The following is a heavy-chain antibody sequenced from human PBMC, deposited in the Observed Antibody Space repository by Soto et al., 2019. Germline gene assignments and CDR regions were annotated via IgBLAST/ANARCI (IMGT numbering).Heavy chain of an antibody. CDR2: ISYDGSNK. CDR1: GFTFSSYG. V-gene: IGHV3-30*18. Sequence: GGSLRLSCAASGFTFSSYGMHWVRQAPGKGLEWVAVISYDGSNKYFADSVKGRFTISRANSKNTLYLQMNSLRAEDTAVYYCAKVYFSGDYELYYFDYWGQGTLVTVSS. J-gene: IGHJ4*02. D-gene: IGHD4-17*01. CDR3: AKVYFSGDYELYYFDY.